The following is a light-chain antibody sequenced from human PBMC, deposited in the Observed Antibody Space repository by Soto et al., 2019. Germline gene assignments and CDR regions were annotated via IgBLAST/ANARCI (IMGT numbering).Light chain of an antibody. J-gene: IGKJ5*01. Sequence: DIQMTQSPSSVSPSVGDRVTITCRASKGISSWLAWYQQKPGKAPKLLIYTASSLQSGVPSRFSGSGSGTDFTLTISSLQPEDLGNYYCQQANSFPVTFGQGTRLAIK. CDR1: KGISSW. V-gene: IGKV1D-12*01. CDR2: TAS. CDR3: QQANSFPVT.